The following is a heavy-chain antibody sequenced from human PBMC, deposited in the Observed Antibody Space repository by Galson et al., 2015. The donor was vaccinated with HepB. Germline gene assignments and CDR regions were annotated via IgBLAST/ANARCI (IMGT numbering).Heavy chain of an antibody. D-gene: IGHD2-15*01. CDR3: AKDQTYCSGGSCYFIAFNYYMDV. Sequence: LRLSCAASGFTFSSYGMHWVRQAPGKGLEWVAVISYDGSNKYYADSVKGRFTISRDNSKNTLYLQMNSLRAEDTAVYYCAKDQTYCSGGSCYFIAFNYYMDVWGKGTTVTVSS. CDR1: GFTFSSYG. V-gene: IGHV3-30*18. CDR2: ISYDGSNK. J-gene: IGHJ6*03.